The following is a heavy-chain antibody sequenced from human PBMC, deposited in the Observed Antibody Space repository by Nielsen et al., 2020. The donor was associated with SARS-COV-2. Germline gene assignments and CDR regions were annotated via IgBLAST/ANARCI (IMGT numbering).Heavy chain of an antibody. CDR3: ASGERGPYYMDV. CDR2: ISAYNGNT. D-gene: IGHD1-26*01. V-gene: IGHV1-18*04. J-gene: IGHJ6*03. CDR1: GYTFTSYG. Sequence: ASVKVSCKASGYTFTSYGISWVRQAPGQGPEWMGWISAYNGNTNYAQKLQGRVTMTTDTSTSTAYMELRSLRSDDTAVYYCASGERGPYYMDVWGKGTTVTVSS.